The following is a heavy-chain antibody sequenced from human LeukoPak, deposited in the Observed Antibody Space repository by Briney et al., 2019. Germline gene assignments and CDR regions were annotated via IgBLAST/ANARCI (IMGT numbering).Heavy chain of an antibody. CDR1: GGSFSGYY. D-gene: IGHD3-22*01. Sequence: RPSETLSLTCAVYGGSFSGYYWSWIRQPPGKGLEWIGEINHSGSTNYNPSLKSRVTISVDTSKNQFSLKLSSATAADTAVYYCARDLSPTQILLLWFGSWGQGTLVTVSS. V-gene: IGHV4-34*01. CDR3: ARDLSPTQILLLWFGS. J-gene: IGHJ5*01. CDR2: INHSGST.